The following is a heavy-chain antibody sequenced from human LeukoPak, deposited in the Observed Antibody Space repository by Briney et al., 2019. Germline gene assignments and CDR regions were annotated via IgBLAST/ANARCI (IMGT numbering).Heavy chain of an antibody. J-gene: IGHJ3*02. D-gene: IGHD2-2*01. CDR3: AREGRKYQLLFDAFDI. V-gene: IGHV4-59*01. CDR2: IYYSGST. Sequence: SETLSLTCTVSGGSISSYYWSWIRQPPGKGLEWIGYIYYSGSTNYNPSLKSRVTISVDTSKNQFSLKLSSVTAADTAVYYCAREGRKYQLLFDAFDIWGQGTMVTVSS. CDR1: GGSISSYY.